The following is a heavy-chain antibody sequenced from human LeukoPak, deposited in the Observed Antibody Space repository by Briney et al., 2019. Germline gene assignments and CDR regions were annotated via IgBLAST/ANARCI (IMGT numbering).Heavy chain of an antibody. CDR2: MNPNSGNT. CDR3: ARGIGTTNWFDP. D-gene: IGHD1-7*01. CDR1: GYTFTSYD. J-gene: IGHJ5*02. V-gene: IGHV1-8*03. Sequence: ASVKVSCKASGYTFTSYDINWVRQATGQGLEWMGWMNPNSGNTGYAQKFQGRVTITRNTSISTAYMELSSLRSEDTAVYYCARGIGTTNWFDPGAREPWSPSPQ.